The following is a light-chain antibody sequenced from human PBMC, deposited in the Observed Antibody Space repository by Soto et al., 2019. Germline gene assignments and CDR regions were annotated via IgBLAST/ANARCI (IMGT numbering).Light chain of an antibody. J-gene: IGLJ2*01. CDR3: TSWTTSTNMI. V-gene: IGLV2-14*03. CDR2: DVN. Sequence: QSVLTQPASVSGSPGQSITISCTGTSSDIGAYNFVSWYQQHPGKAPKLMLYDVNIRPSGVSNRFSGPKSGNTASLTISGLQAEDEADYYCTSWTTSTNMIFGGGTKLTVL. CDR1: SSDIGAYNF.